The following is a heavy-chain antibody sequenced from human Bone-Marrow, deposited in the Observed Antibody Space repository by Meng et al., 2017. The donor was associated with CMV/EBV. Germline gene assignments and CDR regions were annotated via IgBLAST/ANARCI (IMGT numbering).Heavy chain of an antibody. CDR2: ISSSSSYI. D-gene: IGHD3-10*01. CDR3: ASREVRGKYYYYGMDV. V-gene: IGHV3-21*01. CDR1: GFTFDDYA. Sequence: GESLKISCAASGFTFDDYAMHWVRQAPGKGLEWVSSISSSSSYIYYADSVKGRFTISRDNAKNSLYLQMNSLRAEDTAVYYCASREVRGKYYYYGMDVWGQGTTVTVSS. J-gene: IGHJ6*01.